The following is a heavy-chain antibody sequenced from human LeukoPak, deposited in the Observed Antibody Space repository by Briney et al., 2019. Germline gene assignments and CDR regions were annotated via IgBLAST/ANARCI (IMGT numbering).Heavy chain of an antibody. CDR1: GFTFSNYG. Sequence: GGSLRLSCAASGFTFSNYGMHWVRQAPGKGLEWVSAMSSTSGHKYYADSVKGRFTISRDNAKNSLYLQMNSLRAEDTAVYYCARRRYYDSSGYPDYWGQGTLVTVSS. V-gene: IGHV3-21*01. D-gene: IGHD3-22*01. CDR2: MSSTSGHK. J-gene: IGHJ4*02. CDR3: ARRRYYDSSGYPDY.